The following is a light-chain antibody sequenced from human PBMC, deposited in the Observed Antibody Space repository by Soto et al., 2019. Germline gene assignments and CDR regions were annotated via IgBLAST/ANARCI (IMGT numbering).Light chain of an antibody. V-gene: IGKV1-5*01. CDR3: QQYNSYSPWT. CDR1: QSISSW. J-gene: IGKJ1*01. Sequence: DIQMTQSPSTLSASVGDRVTITCRASQSISSWLAWYQQKPGKAPKLLIYDASSLESGVPSRFSGSGSGTEFTLTISSLQPDDFAPYYCQQYNSYSPWTFGQGTNVEIK. CDR2: DAS.